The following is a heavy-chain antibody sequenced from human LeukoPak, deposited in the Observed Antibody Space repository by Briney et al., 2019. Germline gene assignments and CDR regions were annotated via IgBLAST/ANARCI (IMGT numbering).Heavy chain of an antibody. V-gene: IGHV3-74*01. CDR2: ISSDGSSA. J-gene: IGHJ4*02. D-gene: IGHD6-13*01. Sequence: GRSLRLSCAASGFTFSSYGMYWVRQAPGKGLVWVSRISSDGSSATYADSVKGRFTISRDNAKNTLYLQMNSLRAEDTAVYYCATFVGIAAGWGQGTLVTVSS. CDR3: ATFVGIAAG. CDR1: GFTFSSYG.